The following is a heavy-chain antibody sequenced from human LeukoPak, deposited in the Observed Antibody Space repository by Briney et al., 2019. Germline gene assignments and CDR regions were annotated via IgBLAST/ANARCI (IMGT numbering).Heavy chain of an antibody. D-gene: IGHD3-3*01. CDR3: ARGIHDFWSGYFPRFDP. CDR1: GFTFSSYG. Sequence: PRGSLRLSCAASGFTFSSYGMHWVRQAPGKGLEWVAVIWYDGSNKYYADSVKGRFTISRDNSKNTLYLQMNSLRAEDTAVYYCARGIHDFWSGYFPRFDPWGQGTLVTVSS. J-gene: IGHJ5*02. CDR2: IWYDGSNK. V-gene: IGHV3-33*01.